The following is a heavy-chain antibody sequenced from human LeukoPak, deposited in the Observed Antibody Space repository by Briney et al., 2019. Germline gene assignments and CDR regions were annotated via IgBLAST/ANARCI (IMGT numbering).Heavy chain of an antibody. V-gene: IGHV3-30*04. CDR2: ISYDGSNK. CDR3: ARDGEGYCSSTSCPDAFDI. D-gene: IGHD2-2*01. CDR1: GFTFSSYA. J-gene: IGHJ3*02. Sequence: PGGSLRLSCAASGFTFSSYAMHWVRQAPGKGLEWVTVISYDGSNKYYADCVKGRFTISRDNSKNTLYLQMNSLRAEETAVYYCARDGEGYCSSTSCPDAFDIWGQGTMVTVSS.